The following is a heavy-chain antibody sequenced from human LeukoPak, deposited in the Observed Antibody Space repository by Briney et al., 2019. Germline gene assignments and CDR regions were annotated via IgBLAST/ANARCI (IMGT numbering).Heavy chain of an antibody. V-gene: IGHV3-23*01. D-gene: IGHD6-19*01. CDR2: ISGSGGST. CDR1: GFTFSSYA. CDR3: AKSSLLAVAGTGDY. Sequence: GGSLRLSCAASGFTFSSYAMSWVRQAPGKGLEWVSAISGSGGSTYYADSVKGRFTISRDNSKNTLYLQMNSLRAEDTAVYYCAKSSLLAVAGTGDYWGQGTLVTVSS. J-gene: IGHJ4*02.